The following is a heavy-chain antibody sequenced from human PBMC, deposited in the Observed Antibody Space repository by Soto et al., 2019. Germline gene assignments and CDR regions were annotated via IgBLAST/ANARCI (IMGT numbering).Heavy chain of an antibody. V-gene: IGHV3-33*08. Sequence: GGSLRLSCAASGFTFSNYAMTWVRQAPGKGLEWVSTVSDDGSDKYYADSVKGRFTISRDNSKNTLYLQMNSLRAEDTAVYYCTTDSYSSITIVRFDYWGHGTLVTVSS. CDR1: GFTFSNYA. CDR2: VSDDGSDK. J-gene: IGHJ4*01. D-gene: IGHD2-2*01. CDR3: TTDSYSSITIVRFDY.